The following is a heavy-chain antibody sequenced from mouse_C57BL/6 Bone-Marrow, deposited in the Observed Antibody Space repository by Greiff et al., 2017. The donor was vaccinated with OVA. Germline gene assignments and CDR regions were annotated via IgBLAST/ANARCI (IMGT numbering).Heavy chain of an antibody. Sequence: VHVKQSGAELVRPGASVKLSCTASGFNIKDDYMHWVKQRPEQGLEWIGWIDPENGDTEYASKFQGKATITADTSSNTAYLQLSSLTSEDTAVYYCTTDYSNLYWGQGTTLTVSS. J-gene: IGHJ2*01. CDR3: TTDYSNLY. CDR2: IDPENGDT. V-gene: IGHV14-4*01. CDR1: GFNIKDDY. D-gene: IGHD2-5*01.